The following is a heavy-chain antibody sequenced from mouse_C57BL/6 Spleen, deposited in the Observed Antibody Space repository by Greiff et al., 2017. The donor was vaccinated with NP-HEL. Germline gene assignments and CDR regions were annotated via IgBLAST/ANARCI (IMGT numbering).Heavy chain of an antibody. CDR3: ARSYYYGSSPFAY. V-gene: IGHV14-3*01. CDR2: IDPANGNT. Sequence: DVQLQESVAELVRPGASVKLSCTASGFNIKNTYMHWVKQRPEQGLEWIGRIDPANGNTKYAPKFQGKATITADTSSNTAYLQLSSLTSEDTAIYYCARSYYYGSSPFAYWGQGTLVTVSA. CDR1: GFNIKNTY. D-gene: IGHD1-1*01. J-gene: IGHJ3*01.